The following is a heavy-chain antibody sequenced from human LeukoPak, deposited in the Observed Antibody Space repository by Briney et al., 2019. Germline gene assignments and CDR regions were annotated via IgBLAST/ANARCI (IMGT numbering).Heavy chain of an antibody. Sequence: GASVRVSCKASGYTFTGYYMHWVRQAPGQGLEWMGWINPNSGGTNYAQKFQGRVTMTRDTSISTAYMELSRLRSDDTAVYYCARVGLRNCTNGVCYDYYFDYWGQGTLVTVSP. CDR3: ARVGLRNCTNGVCYDYYFDY. J-gene: IGHJ4*02. V-gene: IGHV1-2*02. CDR2: INPNSGGT. D-gene: IGHD2-8*01. CDR1: GYTFTGYY.